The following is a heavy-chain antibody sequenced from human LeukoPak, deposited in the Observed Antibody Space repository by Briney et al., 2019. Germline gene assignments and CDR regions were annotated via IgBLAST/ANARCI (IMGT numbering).Heavy chain of an antibody. CDR1: GGTFSSYA. J-gene: IGHJ3*02. D-gene: IGHD2-2*02. V-gene: IGHV1-69*04. CDR2: IIPILGIA. Sequence: GASVKVSCKASGGTFSSYAISWVRQAPGQVLEWMGRIIPILGIANYAQKFQGRVTITADKSTSTAYMELSSLRSEDTAVYYCAREAFIVVVPAAINGAFDIWGQGTMVTVSS. CDR3: AREAFIVVVPAAINGAFDI.